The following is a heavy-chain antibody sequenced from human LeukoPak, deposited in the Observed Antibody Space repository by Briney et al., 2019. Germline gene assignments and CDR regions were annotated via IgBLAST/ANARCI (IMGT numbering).Heavy chain of an antibody. CDR1: GFTFSSYS. CDR2: ISSSSSYI. V-gene: IGHV3-21*01. CDR3: ARDPEQVDTAMVNMDV. D-gene: IGHD5-18*01. J-gene: IGHJ6*04. Sequence: GSLRLSCAASGFTFSSYSMNWVRQAPGKGREWVSSISSSSSYIYYADSVKGRFTISRDNAKNSLYLQMNSLRAEDTAVYYCARDPEQVDTAMVNMDVWGKGTTVTVSS.